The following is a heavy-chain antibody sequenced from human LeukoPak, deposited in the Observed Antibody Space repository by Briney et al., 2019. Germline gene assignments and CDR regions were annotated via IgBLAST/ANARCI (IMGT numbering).Heavy chain of an antibody. CDR3: ARESGSYYYFDY. J-gene: IGHJ4*02. Sequence: GGSLRLSCAASGFTFSSHWMHWVRQPPGKGLVWVSRINSDGSSTSYADSVEGRFTISRDNAKNTLYLQMNSLRAEETAVYYCARESGSYYYFDYWGQGTLVTVSS. D-gene: IGHD1-26*01. V-gene: IGHV3-74*01. CDR2: INSDGSST. CDR1: GFTFSSHW.